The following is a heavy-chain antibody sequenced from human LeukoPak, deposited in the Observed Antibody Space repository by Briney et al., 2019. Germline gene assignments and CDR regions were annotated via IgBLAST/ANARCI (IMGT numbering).Heavy chain of an antibody. CDR1: GFTFSDYW. V-gene: IGHV3-7*01. D-gene: IGHD3-10*01. CDR3: ARYYYGSGTSFDP. J-gene: IGHJ5*02. Sequence: PGGSLRLSCAASGFTFSDYWMSWVRQAPGKGLEWVANIKEDGSEKHYVDSVKGRFTISRDNAKNSLYLQMSSLRAEDTAVFYCARYYYGSGTSFDPWGQGTLVTVSS. CDR2: IKEDGSEK.